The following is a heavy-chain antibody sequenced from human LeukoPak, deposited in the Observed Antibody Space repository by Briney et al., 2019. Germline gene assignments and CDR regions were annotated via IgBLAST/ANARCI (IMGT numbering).Heavy chain of an antibody. Sequence: SETLSLTCAVSGYSISSGYYWGWIRQPPGKGLEWIGSIYHSGSTYYNPSLKSRVTISVDTSKNQFSLKLSSVTAAETAVYYCARRLYDFWSGYPDDAFDIWGQGTMVTVSS. CDR3: ARRLYDFWSGYPDDAFDI. V-gene: IGHV4-38-2*01. J-gene: IGHJ3*02. CDR2: IYHSGST. D-gene: IGHD3-3*01. CDR1: GYSISSGYY.